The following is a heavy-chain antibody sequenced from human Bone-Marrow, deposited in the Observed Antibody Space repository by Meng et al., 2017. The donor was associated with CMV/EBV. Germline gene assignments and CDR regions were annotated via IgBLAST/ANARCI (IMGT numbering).Heavy chain of an antibody. D-gene: IGHD3-3*01. Sequence: GESLKISCAASGFTFSSYWMSWVHQAPGKGLEWVANIKQDGSEKYYVDSVKGRFTISRDNAKNSLYLQMNSLRAEDTAVYYCAREDTIGGGFWSGYTTTYYYYGMDVWGQWTTVTVSS. CDR1: GFTFSSYW. J-gene: IGHJ6*02. CDR3: AREDTIGGGFWSGYTTTYYYYGMDV. V-gene: IGHV3-7*01. CDR2: IKQDGSEK.